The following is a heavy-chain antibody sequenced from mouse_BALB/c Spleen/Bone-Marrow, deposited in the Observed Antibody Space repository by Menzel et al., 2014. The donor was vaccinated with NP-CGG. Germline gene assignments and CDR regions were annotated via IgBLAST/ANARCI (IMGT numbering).Heavy chain of an antibody. Sequence: EVQGVESGGGLVQPGGSLRLSCATSGFTFSDFYMEWVRRSPGKRLEWIAISRNKANDYTTDYSASVKGRFIVSRDTSQSILYLQMHALRAEDTAIYYCVRGNWAFFDYWGQGATLTVSS. CDR1: GFTFSDFY. CDR2: SRNKANDYTT. V-gene: IGHV7-1*02. D-gene: IGHD4-1*01. J-gene: IGHJ2*01. CDR3: VRGNWAFFDY.